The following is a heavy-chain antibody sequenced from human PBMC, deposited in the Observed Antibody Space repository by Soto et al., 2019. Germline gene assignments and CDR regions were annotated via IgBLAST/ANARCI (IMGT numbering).Heavy chain of an antibody. CDR1: GGTFSSYA. J-gene: IGHJ5*02. Sequence: SVKVSCKASGGTFSSYAISWVRQAPGQGLEWMGEIIPIIGIINYAQKFQGRVTISADKFTGTAYMELTGLRSDDTAGYYCGGDPDSHYNDSQASSYPWGQGTLVTVSS. V-gene: IGHV1-69*10. CDR2: IIPIIGII. CDR3: GGDPDSHYNDSQASSYP. D-gene: IGHD4-4*01.